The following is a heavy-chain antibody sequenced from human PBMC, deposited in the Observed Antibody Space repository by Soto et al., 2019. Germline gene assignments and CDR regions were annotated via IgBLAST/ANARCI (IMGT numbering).Heavy chain of an antibody. CDR3: AKDGAARFYGMDV. CDR1: GFTFDDYA. CDR2: ISWNSGSI. D-gene: IGHD6-6*01. J-gene: IGHJ6*02. Sequence: PGGSLRLSCAASGFTFDDYAMHWVRQAPGKGLEWVSGISWNSGSIGYADSVKGRFTISRDNAKNSLYLQMNSLRAEDTALYYCAKDGAARFYGMDVWGQGTTVTV. V-gene: IGHV3-9*01.